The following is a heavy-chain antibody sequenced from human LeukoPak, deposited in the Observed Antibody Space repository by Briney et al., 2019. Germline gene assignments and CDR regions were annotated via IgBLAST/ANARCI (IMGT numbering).Heavy chain of an antibody. CDR1: GGSIGTYY. CDR2: IYYSGST. D-gene: IGHD3-3*01. Sequence: PSETLSLTCTVSGGSIGTYYWSWIRQSPGKGLEWIGYIYYSGSTYYNPSLKSRVTISVDTSKNQFSLKLSSVTAADTAVYYCARGVSAIFGVVIMGFRRNNYYYMDVWGKGTTVTVSS. V-gene: IGHV4-59*06. J-gene: IGHJ6*03. CDR3: ARGVSAIFGVVIMGFRRNNYYYMDV.